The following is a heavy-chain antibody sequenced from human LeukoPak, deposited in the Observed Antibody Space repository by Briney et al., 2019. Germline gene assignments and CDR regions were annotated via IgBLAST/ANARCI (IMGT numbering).Heavy chain of an antibody. J-gene: IGHJ4*02. Sequence: GASVKVSCKASGYTFTDYYMHWVRQAPGQGLEWMGWINPNSGGTNSAQKFQDRVTMTSDTSITTGYMELSRLRSDDTAVYYCARGSWELPTPDFWGQGTLVTVSS. CDR3: ARGSWELPTPDF. CDR2: INPNSGGT. CDR1: GYTFTDYY. V-gene: IGHV1-2*02. D-gene: IGHD1-26*01.